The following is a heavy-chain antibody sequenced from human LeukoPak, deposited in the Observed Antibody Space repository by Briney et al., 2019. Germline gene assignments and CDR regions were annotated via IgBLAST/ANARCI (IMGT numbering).Heavy chain of an antibody. J-gene: IGHJ3*02. D-gene: IGHD1-7*01. Sequence: GASVKVSCKASGYIFTSYGISWVRQAPGQGLEWMGWISAYNGNTNYAQKLQGRVTMTTDTSTSTAYMELRSLRSDDTAAYYCARVEELRSALDIWGQGTMVTVSS. CDR3: ARVEELRSALDI. V-gene: IGHV1-18*01. CDR1: GYIFTSYG. CDR2: ISAYNGNT.